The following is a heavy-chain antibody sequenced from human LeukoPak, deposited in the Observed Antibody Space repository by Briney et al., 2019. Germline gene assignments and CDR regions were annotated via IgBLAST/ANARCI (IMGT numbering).Heavy chain of an antibody. CDR1: GFTFSSYW. CDR3: AGDRATSYFDY. J-gene: IGHJ4*02. Sequence: GSLRLSCAASGFTFSSYWMNWVRQAPGKGLEWVAFIWYDGSNKYYTDSVKGRFTISRDNSKNTLYLQMNSLRAEDTAVYYCAGDRATSYFDYWGQGALVTISS. V-gene: IGHV3-33*08. D-gene: IGHD1-26*01. CDR2: IWYDGSNK.